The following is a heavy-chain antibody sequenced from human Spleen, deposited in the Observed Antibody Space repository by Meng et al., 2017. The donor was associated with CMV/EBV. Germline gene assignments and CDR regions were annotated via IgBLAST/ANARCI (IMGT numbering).Heavy chain of an antibody. CDR1: GFTFSSYD. J-gene: IGHJ4*02. Sequence: GESLKISCAASGFTFSSYDMHWVRQAPGKGLEWVATVDQDGRETFYVESVKGRFTISRDNAKGALYLQMINLRPEDTSVFYCARENWGNFDYWGQGTMVTVSS. CDR3: ARENWGNFDY. V-gene: IGHV3-7*01. D-gene: IGHD3-16*01. CDR2: VDQDGRET.